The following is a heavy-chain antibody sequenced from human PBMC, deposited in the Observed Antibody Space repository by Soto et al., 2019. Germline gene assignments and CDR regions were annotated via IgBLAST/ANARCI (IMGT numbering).Heavy chain of an antibody. D-gene: IGHD3-16*02. V-gene: IGHV1-58*01. CDR3: AADLDDYVWGSYRYVGG. Sequence: QMQLVQSGPEVKKPGTSVKVSCKASGFTFTSSAVQWVRQARGQRLEWIGWIVVGSGNTNYAQKFQERVTITRDMSTSTAYMELSSLRSEDTAVYYCAADLDDYVWGSYRYVGGWGQGTLVTVSS. CDR2: IVVGSGNT. CDR1: GFTFTSSA. J-gene: IGHJ4*02.